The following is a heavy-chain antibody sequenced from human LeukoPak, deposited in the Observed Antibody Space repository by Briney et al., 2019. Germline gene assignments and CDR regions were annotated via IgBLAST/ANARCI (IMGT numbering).Heavy chain of an antibody. V-gene: IGHV3-48*03. J-gene: IGHJ3*02. CDR2: ITSSGSTI. Sequence: GGSLRLSCEASGFIFSSYEMNWVRQAPGKGLEWLSYITSSGSTISYADSVKGRFTISRDNDKNSLYLQMYSLRAEDTAVYYCARERYYGSGSPNDAFDIWGQGTMVTVSS. CDR1: GFIFSSYE. CDR3: ARERYYGSGSPNDAFDI. D-gene: IGHD3-10*01.